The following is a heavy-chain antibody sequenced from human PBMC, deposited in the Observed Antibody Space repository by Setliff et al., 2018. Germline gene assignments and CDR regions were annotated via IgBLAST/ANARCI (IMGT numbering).Heavy chain of an antibody. D-gene: IGHD2-15*01. J-gene: IGHJ4*02. CDR3: AKRGPYCRGGTCHYYFDY. Sequence: GGSLRLSCAASGFMFGNYWMNWVRQAPGKGLEWVSMISGSAQTTYYADSVKGRFTISRDNSKNTVYLEMNSLRAEDTAVYYCAKRGPYCRGGTCHYYFDYWGQGTLVTVSS. V-gene: IGHV3-23*01. CDR1: GFMFGNYW. CDR2: ISGSAQTT.